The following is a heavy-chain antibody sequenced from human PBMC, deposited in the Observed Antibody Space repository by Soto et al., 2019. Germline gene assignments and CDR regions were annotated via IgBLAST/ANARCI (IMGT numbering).Heavy chain of an antibody. CDR2: ISAYNGNT. J-gene: IGHJ6*02. Sequence: QIQLVQSGPEVQQPGASVKVSCKASGYSFTSYGISWVRQAPGQGLEWVGWISAYNGNTNYAQSLQARVTMTTDTSTNTAYMELKSIRSYYTAVYYCARDPPITGSLRGTPLMNVWGQGTTVTVSS. CDR3: ARDPPITGSLRGTPLMNV. D-gene: IGHD1-20*01. CDR1: GYSFTSYG. V-gene: IGHV1-18*04.